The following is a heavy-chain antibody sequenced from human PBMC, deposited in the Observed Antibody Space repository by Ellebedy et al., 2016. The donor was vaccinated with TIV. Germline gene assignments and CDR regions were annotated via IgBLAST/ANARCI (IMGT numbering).Heavy chain of an antibody. CDR2: INPNSGGT. J-gene: IGHJ6*03. Sequence: ASVKVSXXASGYTFTGYYMHWVRQAPGQGLEWMGWINPNSGGTNYAQKFQGRVTMTRDTSISTAYMELSRLRSDDTAVYYCARSRIQLWSQYYYYYMDVWGKGTTVTVSS. V-gene: IGHV1-2*02. CDR3: ARSRIQLWSQYYYYYMDV. CDR1: GYTFTGYY. D-gene: IGHD5-18*01.